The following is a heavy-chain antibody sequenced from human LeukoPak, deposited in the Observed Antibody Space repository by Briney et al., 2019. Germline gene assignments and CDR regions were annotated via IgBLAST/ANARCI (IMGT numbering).Heavy chain of an antibody. CDR2: IKQDGSEK. J-gene: IGHJ3*02. V-gene: IGHV3-7*01. Sequence: GGPLRLSCAASGFTFSSYWMSWVRQAPGKGLEWVANIKQDGSEKYYVDSVKGRFTISRDNAKNSLYLQMNSLRAEDTAVYYCARVSKVWLVFYAFDIWGQGTMVTVSS. D-gene: IGHD6-19*01. CDR1: GFTFSSYW. CDR3: ARVSKVWLVFYAFDI.